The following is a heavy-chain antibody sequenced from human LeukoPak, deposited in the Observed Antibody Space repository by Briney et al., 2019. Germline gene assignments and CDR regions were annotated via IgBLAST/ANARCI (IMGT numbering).Heavy chain of an antibody. CDR1: GGSISSYY. CDR3: ARAEYYFDY. Sequence: KTSETLSLTCTVSGGSISSYYWSWIRQPPGKGLEWIGYIYYSGSTNYNPSLKSRVTISVDTSKNQFSLKLSSVTAADTAVYYCARAEYYFDYWGQGTLDTVSS. J-gene: IGHJ4*02. CDR2: IYYSGST. V-gene: IGHV4-59*01.